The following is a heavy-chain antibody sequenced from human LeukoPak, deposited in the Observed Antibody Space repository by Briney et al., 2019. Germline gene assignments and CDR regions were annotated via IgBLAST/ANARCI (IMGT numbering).Heavy chain of an antibody. CDR2: ISGSGGST. D-gene: IGHD3-10*01. J-gene: IGHJ4*02. Sequence: GGSLRLSCAASGFTFSSYAMSWVRQAPGKGLEWVSAISGSGGSTYYADSVKGRFTISRDNSKNTLYLQMNSLRAEDTAVYYCAKDPDLSYYYGSWIDYWGQGTLVTVSS. V-gene: IGHV3-23*01. CDR3: AKDPDLSYYYGSWIDY. CDR1: GFTFSSYA.